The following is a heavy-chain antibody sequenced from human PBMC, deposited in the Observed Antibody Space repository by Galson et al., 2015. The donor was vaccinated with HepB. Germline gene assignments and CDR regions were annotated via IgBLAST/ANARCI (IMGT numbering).Heavy chain of an antibody. Sequence: SLRLSCAASGFTFSQACVSWVRQAPGKGLEWVGRIRRKIVGGPTDDAAPGQETFTISRDDSKKMLYLQINSMKTEVTAVYYCTPSLGVDYYASGAHERSDYCGLGSLVTV. D-gene: IGHD3-10*01. V-gene: IGHV3-15*01. CDR2: IRRKIVGGPT. CDR3: TPSLGVDYYASGAHERSDY. J-gene: IGHJ4*02. CDR1: GFTFSQAC.